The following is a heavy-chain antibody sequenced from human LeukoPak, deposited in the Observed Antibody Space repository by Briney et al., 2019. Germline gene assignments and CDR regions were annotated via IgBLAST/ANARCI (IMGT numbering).Heavy chain of an antibody. Sequence: TLSLTCTVSGGSISSGGYYWSWIRQHPGKGLEWIGYIYYSGSTYYNPSLKSRVTISVDTSKNQFSLKLSSVTAADTAVYYCARVVVGIAAAVDWGQGTLVTVSS. CDR3: ARVVVGIAAAVD. D-gene: IGHD6-13*01. CDR2: IYYSGST. CDR1: GGSISSGGYY. V-gene: IGHV4-31*03. J-gene: IGHJ4*02.